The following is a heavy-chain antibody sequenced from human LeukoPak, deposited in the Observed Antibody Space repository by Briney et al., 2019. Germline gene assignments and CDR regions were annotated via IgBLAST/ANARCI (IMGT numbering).Heavy chain of an antibody. D-gene: IGHD5-12*01. CDR3: ATNIVATMWGYYFDY. CDR1: GGSFSGYY. Sequence: SETLSLTCAVYGGSFSGYYWSWIRQPPGKGLEWIGEINHRGSTNYNPSLKSRVTISVDTSKNQFSLKLSSVTAADTAVYYCATNIVATMWGYYFDYWGQGTLVTVSS. CDR2: INHRGST. J-gene: IGHJ4*02. V-gene: IGHV4-34*01.